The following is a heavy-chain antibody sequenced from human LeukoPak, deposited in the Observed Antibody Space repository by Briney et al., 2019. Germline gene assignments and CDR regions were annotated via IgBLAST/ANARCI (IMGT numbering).Heavy chain of an antibody. D-gene: IGHD4-11*01. V-gene: IGHV3-23*01. Sequence: SGGSLRLSCAASGFTFRSYAMGWVRQAPGKGLEWVASVSGSGDITYYADSVKGRFTASRDNSINTLYLHMNSLRAEDTAVYYCAKGPTVTSGHFDYWGQGTLVTVSS. CDR2: VSGSGDIT. CDR3: AKGPTVTSGHFDY. CDR1: GFTFRSYA. J-gene: IGHJ4*02.